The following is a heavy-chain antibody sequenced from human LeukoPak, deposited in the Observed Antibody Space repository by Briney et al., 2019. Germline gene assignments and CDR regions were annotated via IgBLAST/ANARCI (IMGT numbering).Heavy chain of an antibody. CDR3: TTGGGVLRFL. Sequence: GGSPRLSCVASGITFTNAWLSWVRQTPGKGLEWLGRIKSKIDGETTDYIAPVKGRFTISRDDSKNTLYLQMNSLKTEDTAVYYCTTGGGVLRFLGGQGTLVTVSS. D-gene: IGHD3-3*01. CDR1: GITFTNAW. J-gene: IGHJ4*02. CDR2: IKSKIDGETT. V-gene: IGHV3-15*01.